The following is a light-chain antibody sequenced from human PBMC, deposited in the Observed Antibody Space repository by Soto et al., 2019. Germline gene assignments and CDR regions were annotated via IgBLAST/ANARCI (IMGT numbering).Light chain of an antibody. V-gene: IGKV3-20*01. CDR1: QSISSSF. CDR3: QQYDNSPIT. J-gene: IGKJ5*01. Sequence: EIVLTQSPGILSLSPGESASLXXGASQSISSSFLAWYQQKPGQAPRFXIYGASSRATGIPDRFSGTGAETDFTLTISRLEPEDFAVYYCQQYDNSPITFGQGTRLEIK. CDR2: GAS.